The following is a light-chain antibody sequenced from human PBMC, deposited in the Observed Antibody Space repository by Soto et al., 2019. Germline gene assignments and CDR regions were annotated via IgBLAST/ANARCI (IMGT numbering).Light chain of an antibody. Sequence: SQITQAPSSVSASVGISVTTTCRASQGISKWLAWYQQKPGKAPKFLIYDVSTLESGVPSRFSGSGSGTEFTLTISSLQPDDFATYFCQQYDSYPWTFGHGTKVDI. CDR2: DVS. CDR3: QQYDSYPWT. CDR1: QGISKW. V-gene: IGKV1-5*01. J-gene: IGKJ1*01.